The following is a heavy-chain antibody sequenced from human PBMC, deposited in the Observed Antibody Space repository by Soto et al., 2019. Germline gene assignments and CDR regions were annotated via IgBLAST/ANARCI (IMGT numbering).Heavy chain of an antibody. J-gene: IGHJ4*02. CDR2: IIPIFGTA. V-gene: IGHV1-69*13. CDR1: GGTFSSYA. D-gene: IGHD3-22*01. Sequence: SVKVSCKASGGTFSSYAISWVRQAPGQGLEWMGGIIPIFGTANYAQKFQGRVTITADESTSTAYMELSRLRSEDTAVYYCARGPPYYYDSSGYCGYWGQGTLVTVSS. CDR3: ARGPPYYYDSSGYCGY.